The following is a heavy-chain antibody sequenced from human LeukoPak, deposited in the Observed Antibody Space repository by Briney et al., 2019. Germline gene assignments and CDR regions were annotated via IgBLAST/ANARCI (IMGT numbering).Heavy chain of an antibody. CDR1: GYTFTGYY. CDR3: ARAGYYGSGSYSVEYFDY. J-gene: IGHJ4*02. Sequence: ASVKVSCKASGYTFTGYYMHWVRQAPGQGLEWMGWINPNSGGTKYAQKFQGRVTMTRDTSISTAYMELSRLRSDDTAVYYCARAGYYGSGSYSVEYFDYWGQGTLVTVSS. D-gene: IGHD3-10*01. CDR2: INPNSGGT. V-gene: IGHV1-2*02.